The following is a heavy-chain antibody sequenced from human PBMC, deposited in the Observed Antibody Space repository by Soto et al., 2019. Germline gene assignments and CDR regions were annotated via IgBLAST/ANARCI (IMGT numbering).Heavy chain of an antibody. D-gene: IGHD6-19*01. CDR1: GVSIANFF. V-gene: IGHV4-59*08. CDR2: MSQGGTT. CDR3: ARDRGGITVAANPLGEWFDP. Sequence: QVQLQESGPGLVKPSETLSLTCTVSGVSIANFFWSWIRQPPGTGLEWVGYMSQGGTTTYNPSLKGRATISVDTSKNQLSLKLTSVTAADSAMYYCARDRGGITVAANPLGEWFDPWGPGTLVTVSS. J-gene: IGHJ5*02.